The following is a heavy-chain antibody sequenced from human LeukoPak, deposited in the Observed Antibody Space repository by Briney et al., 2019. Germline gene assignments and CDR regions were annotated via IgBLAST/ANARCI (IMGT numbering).Heavy chain of an antibody. V-gene: IGHV3-23*01. D-gene: IGHD3-16*02. CDR2: ISGSGGST. CDR3: AKDLRGLSTLYYYYMDV. CDR1: GFTFSSYA. J-gene: IGHJ6*03. Sequence: AGGALRPSCAASGFTFSSYAMSWVRQAPGKGLEWVSAISGSGGSTYYADSVKGRFTISRDNSKNTLYLQMNSLRAEDTAVYYCAKDLRGLSTLYYYYMDVWGKGTTVTVSS.